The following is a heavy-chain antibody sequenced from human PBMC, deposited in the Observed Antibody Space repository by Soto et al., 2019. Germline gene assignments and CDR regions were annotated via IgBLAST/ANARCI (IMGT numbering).Heavy chain of an antibody. V-gene: IGHV3-15*01. J-gene: IGHJ4*02. D-gene: IGHD4-17*01. CDR1: GFTFINSW. CDR3: TTTVIWFGYYFDY. CDR2: IKSKTDGGTT. Sequence: GGSLRLSCAASGFTFINSWMSWVRQAPGKGPEWVGRIKSKTDGGTTDYAAPVKGRFTISRDDSKNTLYLQMNSLKTEDTAVYYCTTTVIWFGYYFDYWGQGTLVTVSS.